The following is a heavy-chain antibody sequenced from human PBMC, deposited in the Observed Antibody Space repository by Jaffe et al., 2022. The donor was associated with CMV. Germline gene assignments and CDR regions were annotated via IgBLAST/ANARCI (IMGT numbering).Heavy chain of an antibody. CDR1: GGTFSSYA. CDR3: AREGYYDTSGYYYQTRYYFDY. CDR2: IIPMFGTP. J-gene: IGHJ4*02. Sequence: QVQLVQSGAEVKKPGSSVKVSCKASGGTFSSYAITWVRQAPGQGLEWMGGIIPMFGTPNYAQGFEGRVTFTADASTSTAYMELSSLRSEDTAVYYCAREGYYDTSGYYYQTRYYFDYWGQGTLVTVSS. D-gene: IGHD3-22*01. V-gene: IGHV1-69*01.